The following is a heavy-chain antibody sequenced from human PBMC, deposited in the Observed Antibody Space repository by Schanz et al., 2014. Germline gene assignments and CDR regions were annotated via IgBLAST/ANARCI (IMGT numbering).Heavy chain of an antibody. J-gene: IGHJ3*02. Sequence: EAQLVESGGGLVQPGGSLRLSCAASGFTVDSNYMSWVRQAPGKGLEWVSALSGSGGSTYYADSVKGRFTISRDNAKNSMYLEMNSLRAEDTAVFYCARVGGTYYDFWSGVPPTVMHDGFDIWGQGTMVTVS. D-gene: IGHD3-3*01. CDR2: SGSGGST. V-gene: IGHV3-23*04. CDR1: GFTVDSNY. CDR3: ARVGGTYYDFWSGVPPTVMHDGFDI.